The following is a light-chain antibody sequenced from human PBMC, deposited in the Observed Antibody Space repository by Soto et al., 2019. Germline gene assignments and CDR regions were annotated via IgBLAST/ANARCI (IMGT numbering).Light chain of an antibody. CDR1: SSNIGNNY. V-gene: IGLV1-51*01. CDR3: GTWDSSLSVWV. CDR2: DNN. Sequence: QAVVTQPPSVSAAPGQKVIISCSGSSSNIGNNYLSWYQQLPGTAPKLLIYDNNKRPSGTPDRFSGSKSGTSGTLDITGLQTGDEADYYCGTWDSSLSVWVFGGGTKLTVL. J-gene: IGLJ3*02.